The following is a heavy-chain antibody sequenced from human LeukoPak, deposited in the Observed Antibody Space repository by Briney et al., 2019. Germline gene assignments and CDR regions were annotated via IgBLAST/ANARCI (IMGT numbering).Heavy chain of an antibody. J-gene: IGHJ4*02. D-gene: IGHD6-13*01. V-gene: IGHV3-7*01. CDR1: GFTFSSYW. CDR2: IKQDGSEK. Sequence: GGSLRLSCAASGFTFSSYWMSWVRQAPGKGLEWVTNIKQDGSEKYYVDSVKGRFTISRDNAKNSLYLQMNSLRAEDTAVYYCARGAEGIAASDSKFDYWGQGTLVTVSS. CDR3: ARGAEGIAASDSKFDY.